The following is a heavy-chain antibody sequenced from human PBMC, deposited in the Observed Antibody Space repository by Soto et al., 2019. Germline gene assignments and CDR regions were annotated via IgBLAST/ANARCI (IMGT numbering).Heavy chain of an antibody. CDR1: GFTFSSYG. CDR3: ARARGNDWHSDY. CDR2: IWYDGSNK. Sequence: GGSLRLSCAASGFTFSSYGMHWVRQAPGKGLEWVAVIWYDGSNKYYADSVKGRFTISKDSADNSLILQMTSLRAEDTAVYHCARARGNDWHSDYWGQGTLVTVSS. D-gene: IGHD5-12*01. J-gene: IGHJ4*02. V-gene: IGHV3-33*01.